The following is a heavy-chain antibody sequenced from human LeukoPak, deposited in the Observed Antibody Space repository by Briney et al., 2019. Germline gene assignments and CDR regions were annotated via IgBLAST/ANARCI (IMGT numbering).Heavy chain of an antibody. CDR1: GFNFDDYG. Sequence: GGPLRLSCAASGFNFDDYGMSGVPHAPGKGLEWGCDINWNGDWTDYADSVKGRFTISRDNAKNSLYLPVNSLRAEDTALYYCAGYYYDSSRGFDLWGQGTLVTVSA. D-gene: IGHD3-22*01. V-gene: IGHV3-20*04. CDR3: AGYYYDSSRGFDL. J-gene: IGHJ5*02. CDR2: INWNGDWT.